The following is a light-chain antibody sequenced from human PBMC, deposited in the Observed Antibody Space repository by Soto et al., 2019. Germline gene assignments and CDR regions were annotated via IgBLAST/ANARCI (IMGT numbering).Light chain of an antibody. J-gene: IGLJ1*01. CDR2: EVS. V-gene: IGLV2-14*01. CDR3: SSYTSSRAYV. Sequence: QSALTQPASVSGSPGPSITLSCTGTSSDVGGYNYVSWYQQQSGKAPKLMIHEVSNRPSGVSNRFSGSKSGNTASLTISGLQAEDEADYYCSSYTSSRAYVFGIGTKLTVL. CDR1: SSDVGGYNY.